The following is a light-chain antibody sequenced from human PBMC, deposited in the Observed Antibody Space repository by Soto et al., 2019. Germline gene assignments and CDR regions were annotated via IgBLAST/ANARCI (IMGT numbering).Light chain of an antibody. Sequence: QSVLTQPPSASGTPGQRVTISCSGSSSNIGSNTVNWYQQLPGTAPKLLIYSNNQRPSGVPVRFSGSKSGTSASLAISGLQSEDEADYYCAAWDDSLNGPYVFGTGTKVTVL. J-gene: IGLJ1*01. V-gene: IGLV1-44*01. CDR3: AAWDDSLNGPYV. CDR1: SSNIGSNT. CDR2: SNN.